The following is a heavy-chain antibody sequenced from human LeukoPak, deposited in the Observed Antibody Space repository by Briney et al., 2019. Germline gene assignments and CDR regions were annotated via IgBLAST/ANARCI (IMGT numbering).Heavy chain of an antibody. CDR3: ARGYCSGGSCSVYFDY. CDR2: MNHSGST. CDR1: SGSLSGYY. Sequence: PSENLSLTSAVDSGSLSGYYWRWICQPPGDELNWIWGMNHSGSTTYNPSLKRRVTISVDTSNIQFPLKLSSVTAADTVVYYCARGYCSGGSCSVYFDYWGQGTLVTVSS. J-gene: IGHJ4*02. V-gene: IGHV4-34*01. D-gene: IGHD2-15*01.